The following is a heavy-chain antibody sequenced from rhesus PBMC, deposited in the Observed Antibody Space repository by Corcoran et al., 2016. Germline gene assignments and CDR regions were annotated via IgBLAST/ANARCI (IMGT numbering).Heavy chain of an antibody. CDR2: IGGSSGST. J-gene: IGHJ4*01. Sequence: QLQLQESGPGLVKPSETLSVTCAVSGGSVSSSYWSWIRQAPGKGLEWIGYIGGSSGSTNYNPSLKSLVTISKDTSKNEFSLKLSSVTAADTAVYYCSRGSYGIFDYWGQGVLVTVSS. CDR3: SRGSYGIFDY. CDR1: GGSVSSSY. D-gene: IGHD4-4*01. V-gene: IGHV4-169*01.